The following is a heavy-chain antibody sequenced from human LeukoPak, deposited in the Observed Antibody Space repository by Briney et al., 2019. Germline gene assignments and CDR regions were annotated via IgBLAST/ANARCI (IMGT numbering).Heavy chain of an antibody. Sequence: ASVKVSCKASGYTFTNYDINWMRQATGQGLEWMGWMDPKSGKTGYVQKFRGRVTMTTDTSTSTAYMELRSLRSDDTAVYYCARVNVAVAGTGFDYWGQGTLVTVSS. D-gene: IGHD6-19*01. J-gene: IGHJ4*02. CDR2: MDPKSGKT. CDR3: ARVNVAVAGTGFDY. V-gene: IGHV1-8*01. CDR1: GYTFTNYD.